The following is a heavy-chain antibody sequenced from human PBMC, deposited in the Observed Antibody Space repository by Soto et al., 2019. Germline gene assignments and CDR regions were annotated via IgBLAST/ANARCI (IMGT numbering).Heavy chain of an antibody. CDR1: GYSFTSYW. V-gene: IGHV5-51*01. J-gene: IGHJ3*02. D-gene: IGHD6-13*01. CDR3: ARLDQIAAAGTDAFDI. Sequence: GESLKISCKGSGYSFTSYWIGWVRQMPGKGLEWMGIIYPGDSDTRYSPSFQGQVTISADKSISTAYLQWSSLKASDTAMYYCARLDQIAAAGTDAFDIWGQGTMVTVSS. CDR2: IYPGDSDT.